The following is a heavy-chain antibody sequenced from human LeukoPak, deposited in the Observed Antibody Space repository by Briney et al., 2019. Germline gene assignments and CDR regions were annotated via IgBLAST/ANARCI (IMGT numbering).Heavy chain of an antibody. V-gene: IGHV1-2*02. Sequence: ASVKVSCKASGYTFTGYYMHWVQQAPGQGLEWMGWINPNSGGTNYAQKFQGRVTMTRDTSISTAYMELSRLRSDDTAVYYCASQREVSSWYGTYYYYYMDVWGKGTTVTVSS. D-gene: IGHD6-13*01. CDR1: GYTFTGYY. J-gene: IGHJ6*03. CDR2: INPNSGGT. CDR3: ASQREVSSWYGTYYYYYMDV.